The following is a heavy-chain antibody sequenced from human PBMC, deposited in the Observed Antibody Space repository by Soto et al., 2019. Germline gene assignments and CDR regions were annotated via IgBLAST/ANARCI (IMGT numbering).Heavy chain of an antibody. J-gene: IGHJ6*02. CDR3: ARPWGQLSTYYYGMDT. CDR2: ISYDGDNK. V-gene: IGHV3-30-3*01. Sequence: LRLSCAASGFTFRNYAMHWVRQAPGKGLEWVATISYDGDNKYYTDSVKGPFTISRDNSKNTLYLQMNSLRPEDTAVYYCARPWGQLSTYYYGMDTWGQGTTVTVSS. CDR1: GFTFRNYA. D-gene: IGHD3-16*01.